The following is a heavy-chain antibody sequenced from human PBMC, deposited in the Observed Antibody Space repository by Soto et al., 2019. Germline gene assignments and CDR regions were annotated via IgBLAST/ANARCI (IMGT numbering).Heavy chain of an antibody. V-gene: IGHV3-7*05. J-gene: IGHJ1*01. D-gene: IGHD1-26*01. CDR1: GFTFSDYW. CDR3: ASATV. Sequence: EVQLVESGGGLVQPGGSLRLSCAASGFTFSDYWMSWVCQAPGKGLEWVANIKVDGSEKNYVDSVKGRFTISRDNAKNSGYLQMDSLRAEDTAVYYCASATVRGQGTLVTVSS. CDR2: IKVDGSEK.